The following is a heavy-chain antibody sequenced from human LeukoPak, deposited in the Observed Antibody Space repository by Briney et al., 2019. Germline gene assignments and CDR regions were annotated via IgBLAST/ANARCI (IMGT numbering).Heavy chain of an antibody. CDR3: AREGIAGGADAFDI. V-gene: IGHV3-20*04. CDR1: GFTFDDYG. D-gene: IGHD6-13*01. CDR2: INWNGGST. J-gene: IGHJ3*02. Sequence: GGSVRLSCAASGFTFDDYGMSWVRQAPGKGLEWVSGINWNGGSTGYADSVKGRFTISRDNAKNSLYLQMNSLRAEDTALYYCAREGIAGGADAFDIWGQGTMVTVSS.